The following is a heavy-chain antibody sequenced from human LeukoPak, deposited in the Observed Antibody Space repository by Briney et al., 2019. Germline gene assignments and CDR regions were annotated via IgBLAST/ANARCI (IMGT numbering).Heavy chain of an antibody. CDR1: GGSFSGYY. Sequence: SETLSLTCAVYGGSFSGYYWSWIRQPPGKGLEWIGEINHSGSTNYNPSLKSRVTISVDTSKNQFSLKLSSVTAADTAVYYCAREVHEAAAIDYWGQGTLVTVSS. CDR2: INHSGST. J-gene: IGHJ4*02. D-gene: IGHD6-13*01. V-gene: IGHV4-34*01. CDR3: AREVHEAAAIDY.